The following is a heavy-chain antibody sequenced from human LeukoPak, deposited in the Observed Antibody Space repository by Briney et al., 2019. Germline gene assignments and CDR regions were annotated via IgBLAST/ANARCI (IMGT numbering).Heavy chain of an antibody. Sequence: GGSLRLSCAASGFSFSSYSMNWVRQAPGKGLEWVSSISSSSSYTYYADSVKGRFTISRDNAKNSLYLQMNSLRAEDTAVYYCASKFHYYDSSGYYLWGQGTLVTVSS. D-gene: IGHD3-22*01. CDR2: ISSSSSYT. CDR3: ASKFHYYDSSGYYL. J-gene: IGHJ4*02. CDR1: GFSFSSYS. V-gene: IGHV3-21*01.